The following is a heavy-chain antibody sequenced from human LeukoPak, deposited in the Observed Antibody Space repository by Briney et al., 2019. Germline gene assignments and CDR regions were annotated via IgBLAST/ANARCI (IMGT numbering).Heavy chain of an antibody. CDR1: GESFSGYY. CDR2: INHSGST. J-gene: IGHJ3*01. V-gene: IGHV4-34*01. Sequence: KASETLSLTCAVYGESFSGYYWSWIPEPPGKGLEWIEEINHSGSTNYNPSLKSRATISVDTSKNQFSLELSSLTAADTAVYYCARPTKWGRGTMVTVSS. CDR3: ARPTK.